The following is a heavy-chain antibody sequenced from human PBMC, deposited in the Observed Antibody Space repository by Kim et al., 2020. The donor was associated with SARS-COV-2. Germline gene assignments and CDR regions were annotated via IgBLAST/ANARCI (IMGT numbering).Heavy chain of an antibody. Sequence: VKGRFTISRDNAKNTLSLQMASLRAEDTAVYYWAREEAGRCSGGSCYMGLWGQGTLVTVSS. V-gene: IGHV3-30*07. J-gene: IGHJ4*02. D-gene: IGHD2-15*01. CDR3: AREEAGRCSGGSCYMGL.